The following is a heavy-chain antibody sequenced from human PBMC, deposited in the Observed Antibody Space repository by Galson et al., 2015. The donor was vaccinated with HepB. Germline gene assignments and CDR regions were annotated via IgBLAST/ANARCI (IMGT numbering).Heavy chain of an antibody. CDR1: GYTFTSYG. J-gene: IGHJ6*03. CDR2: ISAYNGNT. D-gene: IGHD3-3*01. CDR3: ARSGLRFLEWPYYYYMDV. Sequence: SVKVSCKASGYTFTSYGISWVRQAPGQGLEWMGWISAYNGNTNYAQKLQGRVTMTTDTSTSTAYMELRSLRSDDTAVYYCARSGLRFLEWPYYYYMDVWGKGTTVTVSS. V-gene: IGHV1-18*01.